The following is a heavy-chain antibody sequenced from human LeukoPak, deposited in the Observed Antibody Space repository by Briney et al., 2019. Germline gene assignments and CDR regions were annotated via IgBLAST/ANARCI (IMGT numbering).Heavy chain of an antibody. D-gene: IGHD3-22*01. CDR3: AREWGLESSGYYYAY. CDR1: GGTFSRFT. CDR2: ITPIFGTA. J-gene: IGHJ4*02. V-gene: IGHV1-69*13. Sequence: SVNVSCKASGGTFSRFTISWVRQAPGQGFEWMGGITPIFGTANFAQKFQGRVSITADESTSTAFMELSSLRSEDTAVYYCAREWGLESSGYYYAYWGQGTLVTVSS.